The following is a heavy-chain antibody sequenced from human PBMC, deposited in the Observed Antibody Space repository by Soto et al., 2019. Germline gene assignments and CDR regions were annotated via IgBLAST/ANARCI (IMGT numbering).Heavy chain of an antibody. CDR3: AREMIPMIMGGMSAMDV. J-gene: IGHJ6*02. CDR1: EFTFASYV. D-gene: IGHD3-22*01. Sequence: QVQLVESGGGVVQPARSQRLSCTASEFTFASYVMHWFRQAPGEGLEWVALISFDGTNKYYADSVKGRFTISRDNSKNAMYLQMNSLRPEDTAVYYCAREMIPMIMGGMSAMDVWGQGTTVTVS. V-gene: IGHV3-30*04. CDR2: ISFDGTNK.